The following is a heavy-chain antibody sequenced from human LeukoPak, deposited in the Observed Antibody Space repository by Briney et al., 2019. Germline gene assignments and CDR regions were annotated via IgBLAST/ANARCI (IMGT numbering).Heavy chain of an antibody. CDR1: GYTFTSYD. D-gene: IGHD2-21*02. Sequence: GASVKVSCKAAGYTFTSYDINWVRQATGQGLEWMGWMNPNSGSTGYAQKFQGRVTMTRNTSISTAYLELSSLRSEDTAVYYCARATDGGSGFDYWGQGTLVTVSS. CDR2: MNPNSGST. V-gene: IGHV1-8*01. CDR3: ARATDGGSGFDY. J-gene: IGHJ4*02.